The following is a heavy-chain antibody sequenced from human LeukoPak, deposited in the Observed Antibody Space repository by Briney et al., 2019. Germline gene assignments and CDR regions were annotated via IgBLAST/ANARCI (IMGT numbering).Heavy chain of an antibody. CDR3: ARDHHDASGWYERDY. Sequence: AASVKVSCKASGYTFTGYYMHWVRQAPGQGLEWMGWINPNSGGTNYAQKFQGRVTMTRDTSISTAYMELSRLRSDDTAVYYCARDHHDASGWYERDYWGQGTLVTVSS. D-gene: IGHD6-19*01. V-gene: IGHV1-2*02. J-gene: IGHJ4*02. CDR1: GYTFTGYY. CDR2: INPNSGGT.